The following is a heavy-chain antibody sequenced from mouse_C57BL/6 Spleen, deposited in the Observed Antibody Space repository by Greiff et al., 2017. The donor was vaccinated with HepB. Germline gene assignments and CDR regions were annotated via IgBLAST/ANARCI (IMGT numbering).Heavy chain of an antibody. Sequence: DVMLVESGEGLVKPGGSLKLSCAASGFTFSSYAMSWVRQTPEKRLEWVAYISSGGDYIYYADTVKGRFTISRDNARNTLYLQMSSLKSEDTAMYYCTRGGYYGSSSFNYAMDYWGQGTSVTVSS. CDR3: TRGGYYGSSSFNYAMDY. J-gene: IGHJ4*01. D-gene: IGHD1-1*01. V-gene: IGHV5-9-1*02. CDR1: GFTFSSYA. CDR2: ISSGGDYI.